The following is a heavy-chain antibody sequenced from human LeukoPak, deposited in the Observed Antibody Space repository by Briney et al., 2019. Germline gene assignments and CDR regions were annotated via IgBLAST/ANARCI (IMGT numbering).Heavy chain of an antibody. CDR3: ARAGSGSNYYYGLDV. D-gene: IGHD3-10*01. J-gene: IGHJ6*02. CDR1: GFTFSSYG. Sequence: PGGSLRLSCAASGFTFSSYGMHWVRQAPGKGLEWVAVIWYDGSNKYYADSVKGRFTISRDNSNNTLYLQMNSLRAEDTAVYYCARAGSGSNYYYGLDVWGQGTTVTVSS. V-gene: IGHV3-33*01. CDR2: IWYDGSNK.